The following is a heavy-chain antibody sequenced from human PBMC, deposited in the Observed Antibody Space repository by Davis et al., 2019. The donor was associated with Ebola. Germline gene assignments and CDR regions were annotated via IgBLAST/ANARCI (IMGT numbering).Heavy chain of an antibody. CDR1: GYTFTDHY. CDR2: INPNSGGT. CDR3: ARDIGVAAAGL. D-gene: IGHD6-13*01. Sequence: ASVKVSCKASGYTFTDHYLHWVRQAHGQGLEWMGRINPNSGGTNYAQKFQGRVTMTRDTSISTAYMELNTLRSDDTAMYFCARDIGVAAAGLWGQGTLVTVSS. J-gene: IGHJ4*02. V-gene: IGHV1-2*06.